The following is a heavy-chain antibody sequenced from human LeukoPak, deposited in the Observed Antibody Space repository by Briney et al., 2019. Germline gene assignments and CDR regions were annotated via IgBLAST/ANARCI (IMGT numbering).Heavy chain of an antibody. V-gene: IGHV1-69*05. CDR1: GGTFSNYA. CDR3: ASSRDGYNSVFDY. D-gene: IGHD5-24*01. CDR2: IVPIFGTA. Sequence: SVKVSCKASGGTFSNYAFSWVRQAPGQGLEWMGRIVPIFGTANYAQKFQGRVTITTDESTSTAYMELSSLRSEDTAVYYCASSRDGYNSVFDYWGQGTPVTVSS. J-gene: IGHJ4*02.